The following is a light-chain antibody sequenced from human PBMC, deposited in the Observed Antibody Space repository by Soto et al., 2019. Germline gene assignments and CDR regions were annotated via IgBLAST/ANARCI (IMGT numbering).Light chain of an antibody. Sequence: QSALTQPASVSGSPGQSITISCTGTSSDVGSYNYVSWYQQHPGKAPKLMIYEVRNRPSGVSDRFSGSKSGKTASLTIFGLQAEDEADYYCSSYTAGGTIFGTGTKVTVL. V-gene: IGLV2-14*01. CDR2: EVR. CDR1: SSDVGSYNY. J-gene: IGLJ1*01. CDR3: SSYTAGGTI.